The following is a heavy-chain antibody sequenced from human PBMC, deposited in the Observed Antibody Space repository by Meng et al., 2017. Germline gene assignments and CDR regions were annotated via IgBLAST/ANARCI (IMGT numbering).Heavy chain of an antibody. J-gene: IGHJ6*02. CDR1: GFTFSSYA. CDR3: ARDHSRRGWELLYYYYGMDV. D-gene: IGHD1-26*01. CDR2: MNPNSGNT. V-gene: IGHV1-8*02. Sequence: GESLKISCAASGFTFSSYAMHWVRQATGQGLEWMGWMNPNSGNTGYAQKFQGRVTMTRNTSISTAYMELSSLRSEDTAVYYCARDHSRRGWELLYYYYGMDVWGQGTTVTVSS.